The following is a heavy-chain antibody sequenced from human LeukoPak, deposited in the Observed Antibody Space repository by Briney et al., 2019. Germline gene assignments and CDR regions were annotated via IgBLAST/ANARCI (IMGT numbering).Heavy chain of an antibody. CDR2: IYYSGST. CDR3: AKEPIEDYCFDY. J-gene: IGHJ4*02. Sequence: SETLSLTCTVSGGSINSSSYYWGWIRQPPGKGLEWIGSIYYSGSTYYNPSLKSRVTISVDTSKNQFSLKLSSVTAADTAVYYCAKEPIEDYCFDYWGQGTLVTVSS. CDR1: GGSINSSSYY. V-gene: IGHV4-39*07. D-gene: IGHD5-24*01.